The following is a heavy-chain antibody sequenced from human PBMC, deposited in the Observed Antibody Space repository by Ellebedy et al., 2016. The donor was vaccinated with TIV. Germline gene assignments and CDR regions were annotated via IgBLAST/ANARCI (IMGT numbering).Heavy chain of an antibody. CDR2: ISSSSSTI. D-gene: IGHD1/OR15-1a*01. CDR1: GFTFSSYS. V-gene: IGHV3-48*01. CDR3: ARDTRFIDQQHNWFDP. J-gene: IGHJ5*02. Sequence: GESLKISCAASGFTFSSYSMNWVRQAPGKGLEWVSYISSSSSTIYYADSVKGRFTISRDNAKNSLYLQMNSLRAEDTAVYYCARDTRFIDQQHNWFDPWGQGTLVTVSS.